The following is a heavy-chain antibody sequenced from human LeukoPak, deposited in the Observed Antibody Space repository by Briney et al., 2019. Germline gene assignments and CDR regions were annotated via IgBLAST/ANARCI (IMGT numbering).Heavy chain of an antibody. D-gene: IGHD3-10*01. J-gene: IGHJ5*02. CDR3: ARHVAPSPTKYYYGSGITRRGAFDP. CDR1: GGSFSGYY. V-gene: IGHV4-34*01. CDR2: INHSGST. Sequence: SETLSLTCAVYGGSFSGYYWSWIRQPPGKGLEWIGEINHSGSTNYNPSLKSRVTISVDTSKNQFSLKLSSVTAADTAVYYCARHVAPSPTKYYYGSGITRRGAFDPWGQGTLVTVSS.